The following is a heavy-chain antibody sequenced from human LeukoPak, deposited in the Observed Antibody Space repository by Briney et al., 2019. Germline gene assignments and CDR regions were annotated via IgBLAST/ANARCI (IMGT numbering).Heavy chain of an antibody. CDR3: ARDKRFGSIAFDY. V-gene: IGHV1-69*05. Sequence: SVKVSCKASGGTFSSYAISWVRQAPGQGLEWMGGIIPIFGTANYAQKFQGRVTITTDESTSTAYMELSSLRSEDTAVYYCARDKRFGSIAFDYWGQGTLVTVSS. D-gene: IGHD6-6*01. J-gene: IGHJ4*02. CDR2: IIPIFGTA. CDR1: GGTFSSYA.